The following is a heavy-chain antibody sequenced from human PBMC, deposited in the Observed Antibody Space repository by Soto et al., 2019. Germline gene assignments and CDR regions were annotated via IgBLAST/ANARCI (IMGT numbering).Heavy chain of an antibody. Sequence: QVQLVQSGAEVRKPGASVKVSCKASGYTFNNYFMHWVRQAPAQGLEWMGVITPSSGSTTYAQRFQGRLTMPRDTSTSTVCMELRSLRSEDTAVYFCARDLVPIWNYVGLAPGAQHWFDPWGQGTLVTVSS. D-gene: IGHD1-7*01. CDR3: ARDLVPIWNYVGLAPGAQHWFDP. J-gene: IGHJ5*02. V-gene: IGHV1-46*02. CDR2: ITPSSGST. CDR1: GYTFNNYF.